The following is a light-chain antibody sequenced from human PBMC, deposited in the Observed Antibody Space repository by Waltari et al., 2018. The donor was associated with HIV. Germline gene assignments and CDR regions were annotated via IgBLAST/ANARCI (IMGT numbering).Light chain of an antibody. Sequence: QSMLTQPPSASGTPGQRVTISCSGSSSNIGRNTVNWYQQLPGTGPKLLIYSSNHRPSGVPARFSASKSGTSASLSISGLQSEDEADDYCATWDDSLNGRVFGGGTKLTVL. CDR2: SSN. CDR3: ATWDDSLNGRV. CDR1: SSNIGRNT. V-gene: IGLV1-44*01. J-gene: IGLJ3*02.